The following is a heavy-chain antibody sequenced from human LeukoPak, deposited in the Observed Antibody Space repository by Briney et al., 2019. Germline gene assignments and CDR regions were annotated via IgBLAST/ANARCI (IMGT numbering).Heavy chain of an antibody. V-gene: IGHV1-2*02. Sequence: ASVKVSCKASGYTFTGYYMHWVRQAPGQGLEWMGWINPNSGGTNYAQKFQGRVTMTRDTSISTAYMELSRLRSDDTAVYYCARDLGGYCSSTSCPNGFDPWGQGTLVTVSS. D-gene: IGHD2-2*01. CDR3: ARDLGGYCSSTSCPNGFDP. J-gene: IGHJ5*02. CDR2: INPNSGGT. CDR1: GYTFTGYY.